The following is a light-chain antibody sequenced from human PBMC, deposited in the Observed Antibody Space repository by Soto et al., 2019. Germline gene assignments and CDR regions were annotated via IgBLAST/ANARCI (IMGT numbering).Light chain of an antibody. V-gene: IGKV3-20*01. CDR2: GAS. J-gene: IGKJ5*01. CDR3: QQYGSSPPIT. CDR1: QSVSSSY. Sequence: VMTQSPATLSVSPGERATLSCRGIQSVSSSYLAWYQQKPGQAPRLLIYGASSRATGIPDRFSGSGSGTDFTLTISRLEPEDFAVYYCQQYGSSPPITFGQGTRLEI.